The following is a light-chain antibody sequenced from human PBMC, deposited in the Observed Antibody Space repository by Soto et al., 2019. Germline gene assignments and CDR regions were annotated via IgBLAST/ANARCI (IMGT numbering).Light chain of an antibody. Sequence: EIVLTQSPGTLSLSPGERATLSCRASQSVGSSLAWYQQRPGQAPSLLIYDASNMDTGIPARFIGSGYGTDLNLTISSLEPEYFAVYYCHQRSNWPPWTLGKGTKVEIK. CDR1: QSVGSS. V-gene: IGKV3-11*01. CDR3: HQRSNWPPWT. CDR2: DAS. J-gene: IGKJ1*01.